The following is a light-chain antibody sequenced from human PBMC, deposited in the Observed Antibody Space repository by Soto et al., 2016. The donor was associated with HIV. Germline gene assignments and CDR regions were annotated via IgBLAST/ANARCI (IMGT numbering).Light chain of an antibody. CDR3: QVWDSGSDPVV. J-gene: IGLJ2*01. Sequence: SYELTQPPSVSVAPGKTARITCVGTNVGSKSVHWYQQKPGQAPVLVVYDDSDRPSGIPERFSGSNSGNTATLTISRVDIGDEADYYCQVWDSGSDPVVFGGGTKLTVL. CDR1: NVGSKS. CDR2: DDS. V-gene: IGLV3-21*03.